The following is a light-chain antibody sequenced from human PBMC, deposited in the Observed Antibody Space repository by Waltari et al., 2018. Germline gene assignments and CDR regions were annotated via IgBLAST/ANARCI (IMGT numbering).Light chain of an antibody. Sequence: DIQLTQSPSFLSTSVGDRVTITCRANQDISTYLAWYQQKPGKGPKLLSSAASTLQSVVPSRFSGSGSGTEFTLTISSLQSEDTATYYCQQLLSYPLTFGGGTKVEIK. J-gene: IGKJ4*01. CDR3: QQLLSYPLT. V-gene: IGKV1-9*01. CDR1: QDISTY. CDR2: AAS.